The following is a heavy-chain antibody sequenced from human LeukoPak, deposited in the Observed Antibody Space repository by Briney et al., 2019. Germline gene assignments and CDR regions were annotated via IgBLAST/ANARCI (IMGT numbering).Heavy chain of an antibody. J-gene: IGHJ4*02. CDR2: ISSSSSYI. D-gene: IGHD1-26*01. Sequence: GGSVRLSCAASGFTFSSYSMNWARQAPGKGLEWVSSISSSSSYIYYADSVKGRFTITRDNAKNSLYLQMNSLRAEDTAVYYCARDIVSISQTYYFDYWGQGTLVTVSS. V-gene: IGHV3-21*01. CDR3: ARDIVSISQTYYFDY. CDR1: GFTFSSYS.